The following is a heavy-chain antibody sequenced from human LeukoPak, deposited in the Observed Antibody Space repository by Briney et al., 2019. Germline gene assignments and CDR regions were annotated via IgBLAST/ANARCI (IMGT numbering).Heavy chain of an antibody. Sequence: GGSLRLSCAASGFTFSSYGMHWVRQAPGKGLEWVAVISYDGSNKYYADSVKGRFTISRDNAKNSLYLQMNSLRAEDTAVYYCARRSPNYYFDYWGQGTPVTVSS. J-gene: IGHJ4*02. V-gene: IGHV3-30*03. CDR2: ISYDGSNK. CDR1: GFTFSSYG. CDR3: ARRSPNYYFDY.